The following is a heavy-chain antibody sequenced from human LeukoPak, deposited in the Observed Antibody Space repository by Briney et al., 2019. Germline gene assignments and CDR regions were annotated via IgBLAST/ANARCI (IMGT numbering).Heavy chain of an antibody. Sequence: GGSLRLSCAASGFTFSSYAMSWVRQAPGKGLEWVSAISGSGGSTYYADSVKGRFTISRDNSKNTLYLQMNSLRAEDTAVYYCAKDPNYDSSGYSHFDYWGQGTLVTASS. J-gene: IGHJ4*02. D-gene: IGHD3-22*01. CDR2: ISGSGGST. V-gene: IGHV3-23*01. CDR1: GFTFSSYA. CDR3: AKDPNYDSSGYSHFDY.